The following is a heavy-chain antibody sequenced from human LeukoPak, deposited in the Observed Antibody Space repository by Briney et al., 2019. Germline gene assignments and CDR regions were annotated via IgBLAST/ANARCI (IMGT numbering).Heavy chain of an antibody. Sequence: SETLSLTCTASGASISGYYWNRIRQPPGKGLEWIGYIYYSGSTNYNPSLKSRVTISVDTSKNQFSLKLSFVTAADTAVYYCARGNFRPYDFWSGYSLNWFDPWGQGTLVTVSS. CDR3: ARGNFRPYDFWSGYSLNWFDP. CDR2: IYYSGST. CDR1: GASISGYY. J-gene: IGHJ5*02. D-gene: IGHD3-3*01. V-gene: IGHV4-59*01.